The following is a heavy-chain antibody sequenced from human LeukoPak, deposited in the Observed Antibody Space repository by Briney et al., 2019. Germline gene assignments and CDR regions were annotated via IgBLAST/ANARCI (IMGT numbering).Heavy chain of an antibody. CDR3: ARVVAAQGGGYYYYYGMDV. CDR1: GGSFSGYY. V-gene: IGHV4-34*01. J-gene: IGHJ6*02. D-gene: IGHD2-15*01. Sequence: SETLSLTCAVYGGSFSGYYWSWIRQPPGKGLEWIGEINHSGSTNYNPSLKSRVTISVDTSKNQFSLKLSSVTAADTAVYYCARVVAAQGGGYYYYYGMDVWGQGTTVTVSS. CDR2: INHSGST.